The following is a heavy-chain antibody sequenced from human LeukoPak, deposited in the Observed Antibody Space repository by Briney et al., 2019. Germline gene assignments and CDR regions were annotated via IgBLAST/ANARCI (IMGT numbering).Heavy chain of an antibody. CDR3: AREPSTTIEYYFDY. CDR2: INHSGST. Sequence: TASETLSLTCAVYGGSFSGYYWSWIRQPPGKGLEWIGEINHSGSTNYNPSLKSRVTISVDTSKNQFSLKLSSVTAADTAVYYCAREPSTTIEYYFDYWGQGTLVTVSS. CDR1: GGSFSGYY. J-gene: IGHJ4*02. D-gene: IGHD1-14*01. V-gene: IGHV4-34*01.